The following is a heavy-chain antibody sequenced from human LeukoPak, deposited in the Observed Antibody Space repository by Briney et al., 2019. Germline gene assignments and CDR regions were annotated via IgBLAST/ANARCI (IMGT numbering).Heavy chain of an antibody. CDR2: IYHSGST. CDR1: GGSFSGYY. D-gene: IGHD5-18*01. CDR3: TRGELGYSYAH. J-gene: IGHJ4*02. V-gene: IGHV4-38-2*01. Sequence: SEALSLTCAVYGGSFSGYYWGWIRQPPGKGLEWIGSIYHSGSTYYNPSLKSRVTISVDTSKNQFSLKLSSVTAADTAVYYCTRGELGYSYAHWGQGTLVTVSS.